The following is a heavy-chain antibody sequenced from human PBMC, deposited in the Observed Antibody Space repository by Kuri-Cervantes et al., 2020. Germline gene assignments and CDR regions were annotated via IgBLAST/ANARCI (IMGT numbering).Heavy chain of an antibody. D-gene: IGHD2-2*01. CDR1: GFTFSSYG. CDR2: IWYDGSNK. Sequence: GGSLRLSCAASGFTFSSYGMHWVRQAPGKGLEWVAVIWYDGSNKYYADSVKGRFTISRDNSKNTLYLQMNSLRDEDTAVYYCARDRVEPAADAFISRGRGGMDVWGQGTTVTVSS. CDR3: ARDRVEPAADAFISRGRGGMDV. V-gene: IGHV3-33*01. J-gene: IGHJ6*02.